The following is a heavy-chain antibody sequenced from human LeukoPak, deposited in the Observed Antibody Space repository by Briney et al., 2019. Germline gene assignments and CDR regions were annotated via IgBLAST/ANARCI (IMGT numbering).Heavy chain of an antibody. V-gene: IGHV4-4*07. J-gene: IGHJ4*02. CDR2: IYTSGST. Sequence: SETLSLTCTVSGGSISSYYWSWIRQPTGKGLEWIGRIYTSGSTNYNPSLKSRVTMSVDTSKNQFSLKLSSVTAADTAVYYCARDQPSYGDFDYWGQGTLVTVSS. CDR1: GGSISSYY. D-gene: IGHD4-17*01. CDR3: ARDQPSYGDFDY.